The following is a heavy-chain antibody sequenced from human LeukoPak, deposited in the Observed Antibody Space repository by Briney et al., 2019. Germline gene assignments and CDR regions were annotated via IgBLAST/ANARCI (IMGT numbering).Heavy chain of an antibody. CDR2: IYSGGST. V-gene: IGHV3-66*01. CDR1: GFTVSSSY. CDR3: AKVRGTKRIAAAGHFDY. J-gene: IGHJ4*02. D-gene: IGHD6-13*01. Sequence: PGGSLRLSCAASGFTVSSSYMSWVRQAPGKGLEWVSVIYSGGSTYYADSVKGRFTISRDNSKNTLYLQMNSLRAEDTAVYYCAKVRGTKRIAAAGHFDYWGQGTLVTVSS.